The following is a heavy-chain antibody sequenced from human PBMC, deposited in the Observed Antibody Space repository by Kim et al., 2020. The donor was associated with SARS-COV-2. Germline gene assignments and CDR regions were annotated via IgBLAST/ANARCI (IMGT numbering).Heavy chain of an antibody. V-gene: IGHV4-34*01. CDR2: INHSGST. CDR3: ARGRRSVVVVAVTAGPLYNWFDP. Sequence: SETLSLTCAVYGGSFSGYYWTWIRQSPGKGLEWIGEINHSGSTNYKPSLKSRVTISVDTSMNQFSLKLSSVTAADTAVYYCARGRRSVVVVAVTAGPLYNWFDPWGQGTLVTVSS. D-gene: IGHD2-15*01. CDR1: GGSFSGYY. J-gene: IGHJ5*02.